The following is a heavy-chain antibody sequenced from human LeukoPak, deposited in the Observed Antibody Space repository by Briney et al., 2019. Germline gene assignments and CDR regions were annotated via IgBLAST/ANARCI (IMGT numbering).Heavy chain of an antibody. D-gene: IGHD6-13*01. CDR2: ISSSSSFI. Sequence: GGSLRLSCAGSGFNFSSYSMSWVRQAPWKGLEFVSSISSSSSFIYYADSVKGRFTISRDNAKKSLSLQMNSLRADDTAVYYCARGYSSSWYLDWGQGTLVSVSS. V-gene: IGHV3-21*01. J-gene: IGHJ4*02. CDR3: ARGYSSSWYLD. CDR1: GFNFSSYS.